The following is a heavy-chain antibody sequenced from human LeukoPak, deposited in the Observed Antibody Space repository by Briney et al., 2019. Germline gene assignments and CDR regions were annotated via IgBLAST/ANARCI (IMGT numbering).Heavy chain of an antibody. Sequence: PSETLSLTCTVSGVSVSSGSYYWSCIRPPPGKGLEWIGYIYYSGSTNYNPSLKSRVTISVDTSKNQFSLKLSSVTAADTAVYYCASGYGGNSQVSEYFQHWGQGTLVTVSS. CDR2: IYYSGST. CDR3: ASGYGGNSQVSEYFQH. V-gene: IGHV4-61*01. J-gene: IGHJ1*01. CDR1: GVSVSSGSYY. D-gene: IGHD4-23*01.